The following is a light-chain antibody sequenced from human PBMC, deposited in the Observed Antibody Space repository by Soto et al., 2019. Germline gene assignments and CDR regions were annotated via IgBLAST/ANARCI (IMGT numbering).Light chain of an antibody. CDR1: SSDVGTYNL. CDR2: EVD. CDR3: SSFTTTNSLEDWV. Sequence: QSVLTQPASVSGSLGQSITISCTGTSSDVGTYNLVSWYQQHPGRAPKLIIYEVDSRTSGISDRFSGSKSGNTASLTISGLQPEDEADYYCSSFTTTNSLEDWVFGGGTKLTVL. V-gene: IGLV2-14*02. J-gene: IGLJ3*02.